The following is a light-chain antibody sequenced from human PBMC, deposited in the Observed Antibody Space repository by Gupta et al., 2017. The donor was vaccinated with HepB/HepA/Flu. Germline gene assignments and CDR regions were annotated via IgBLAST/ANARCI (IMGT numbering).Light chain of an antibody. J-gene: IGLJ2*01. CDR2: YDD. CDR3: AAWEDSLRVV. V-gene: IGLV1-36*01. Sequence: QSVLTQPPSVSEAPRQRVTISCSGSSSNIGNNAVNWYQQHPGKAPKLLIYYDDLLPSGVSDRFSGSKSGTSASLAISGLQSEDEADYYCAAWEDSLRVVFGGGTKLTVL. CDR1: SSNIGNNA.